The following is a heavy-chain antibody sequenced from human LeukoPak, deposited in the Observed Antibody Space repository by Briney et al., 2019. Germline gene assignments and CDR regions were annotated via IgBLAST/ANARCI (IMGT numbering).Heavy chain of an antibody. CDR3: ARAMVRGVTKYYFDY. Sequence: PSETLSLTCTVSGGSTSSSSYYWGWIRQPPGKGLEWIGSIYYSGSTYYNPSLKSRVTISVDTSKNQFSLKLSSVTAADTAVYYCARAMVRGVTKYYFDYWGQGTLVTVSS. CDR1: GGSTSSSSYY. CDR2: IYYSGST. D-gene: IGHD3-10*01. J-gene: IGHJ4*02. V-gene: IGHV4-39*07.